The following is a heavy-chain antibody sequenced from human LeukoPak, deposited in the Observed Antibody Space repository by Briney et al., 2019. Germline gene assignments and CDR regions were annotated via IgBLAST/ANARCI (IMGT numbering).Heavy chain of an antibody. CDR3: AKDYSSSWYGFDY. V-gene: IGHV3-30*02. CDR2: IRYDGSNE. CDR1: GFTFSSYA. Sequence: GGSLRLSCATSGFTFSSYAMHWVRQAPGKGRAWVAFIRYDGSNEYYADSVKGRFTISRDNSKNTLYLQMNSLKAEDTAVYYCAKDYSSSWYGFDYWGQGTLVTVSS. D-gene: IGHD6-13*01. J-gene: IGHJ4*02.